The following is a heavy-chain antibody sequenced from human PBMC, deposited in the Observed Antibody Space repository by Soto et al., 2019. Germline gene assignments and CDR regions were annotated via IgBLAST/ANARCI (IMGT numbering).Heavy chain of an antibody. V-gene: IGHV4-34*01. D-gene: IGHD3-10*01. CDR2: INHSGST. CDR1: GVSFSGPN. J-gene: IGHJ5*02. CDR3: ARGWGFGFDP. Sequence: QVELQQWGAGLLKPSEALSLACAVYGVSFSGPNWSWIRQPPGKGLEWLGEINHSGSTNYNPSLKSRVTISIDMSKNQYSLKVSSVTAADTAVYYCARGWGFGFDPWGQGILVTVSA.